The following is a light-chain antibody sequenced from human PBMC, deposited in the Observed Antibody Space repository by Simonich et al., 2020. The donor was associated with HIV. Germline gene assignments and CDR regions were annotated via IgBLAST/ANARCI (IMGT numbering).Light chain of an antibody. CDR2: AAS. Sequence: IQLTQSPSSLSASVGDRVTIACRASRGISSALAWYQQKPGKAPKLLLYAASRLESGGPSRFSGSGSGTDYTLTISSLQPEDFATYYCQQYNSYSPTFGQGTKVEIK. V-gene: IGKV1-NL1*01. CDR1: RGISSA. CDR3: QQYNSYSPT. J-gene: IGKJ1*01.